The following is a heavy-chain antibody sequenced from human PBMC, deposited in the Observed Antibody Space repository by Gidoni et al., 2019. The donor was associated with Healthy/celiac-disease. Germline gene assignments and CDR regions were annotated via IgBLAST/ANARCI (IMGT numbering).Heavy chain of an antibody. CDR2: ISSSSSYI. J-gene: IGHJ4*02. V-gene: IGHV3-21*01. CDR3: ARLVVVAATRLFDY. CDR1: GFTFSSYS. Sequence: EVQLVESGGGLVKPGGSLRLSCAASGFTFSSYSMNWVRQAPGKGLEWFSSISSSSSYIYYADSVKGRFTISRDNAKNSLYLQMNSLRAEDTAVYYCARLVVVAATRLFDYWGQGTLVTVSS. D-gene: IGHD2-15*01.